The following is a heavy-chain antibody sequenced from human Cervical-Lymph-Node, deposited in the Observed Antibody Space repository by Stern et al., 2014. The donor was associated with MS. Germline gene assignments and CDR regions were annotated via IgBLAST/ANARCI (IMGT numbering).Heavy chain of an antibody. D-gene: IGHD3-3*01. J-gene: IGHJ4*02. CDR2: ISVYSGNT. Sequence: QVQLVQSGAEVKKPGASVKVYCKASGYTFTSYGFSWVRQAPGQGLEWVGWISVYSGNTNYARKFQGRVTLTTDTSTSTVYMELTNLRSDDTAVYYCARAYEGDYWGQGTLVTVSS. CDR1: GYTFTSYG. V-gene: IGHV1-18*01. CDR3: ARAYEGDY.